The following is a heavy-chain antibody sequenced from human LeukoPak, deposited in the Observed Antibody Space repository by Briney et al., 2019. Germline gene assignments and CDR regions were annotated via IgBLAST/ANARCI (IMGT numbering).Heavy chain of an antibody. V-gene: IGHV3-23*01. Sequence: PGGSLRLSCAASGLTFSSYAMSWVRQAPGKGLEWVSAISGSGGSTYYADSVKGRFTISRDNSKNTLYLQMNSLRAEDTAVYYCAKSPHYYDSSGPPGYFDYWGQGTLVTVSS. CDR2: ISGSGGST. CDR1: GLTFSSYA. D-gene: IGHD3-22*01. CDR3: AKSPHYYDSSGPPGYFDY. J-gene: IGHJ4*02.